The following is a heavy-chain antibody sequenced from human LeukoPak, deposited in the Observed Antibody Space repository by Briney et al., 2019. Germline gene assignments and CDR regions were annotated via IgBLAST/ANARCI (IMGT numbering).Heavy chain of an antibody. V-gene: IGHV1-18*01. D-gene: IGHD2-2*01. CDR1: GYTFTSYG. CDR3: ARRYCSSTSCSIYAFDI. J-gene: IGHJ3*02. CDR2: ISAYNGNT. Sequence: ASVKVSCKASGYTFTSYGISWVRQAPGQGLEWMGRISAYNGNTNYAQKLQGRVTMTTDTSTSTAYMELRSLRSDDTAVYYCARRYCSSTSCSIYAFDIWGQGTMVTVSS.